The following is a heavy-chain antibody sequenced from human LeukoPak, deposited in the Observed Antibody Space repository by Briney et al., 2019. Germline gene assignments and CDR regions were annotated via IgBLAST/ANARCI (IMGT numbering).Heavy chain of an antibody. V-gene: IGHV3-7*01. J-gene: IGHJ3*01. Sequence: PGGSLRLSCAASGFSLSTYWMIWVRQAPGKGLEWVANINRDGSRKNYVDSLEGRFTISRDNSKTLVYLQMNSLRAEDSAIYYCARDLFSSYSGSWYDSGDVWGQGTVVIVST. CDR3: ARDLFSSYSGSWYDSGDV. CDR2: INRDGSRK. CDR1: GFSLSTYW. D-gene: IGHD1-26*01.